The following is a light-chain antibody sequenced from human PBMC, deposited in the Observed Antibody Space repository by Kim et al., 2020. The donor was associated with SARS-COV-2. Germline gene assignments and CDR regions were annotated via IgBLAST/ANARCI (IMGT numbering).Light chain of an antibody. V-gene: IGLV1-40*01. Sequence: FTSSCTGSSSNIGAGFNVHWYQYLPGTAPKLLISDNNNRPSGVPDRFSASKSATSASLAITGLQAEDEADYYCQSYDTSLSGFVIFGGGTQLTVL. CDR2: DNN. CDR3: QSYDTSLSGFVI. CDR1: SSNIGAGFN. J-gene: IGLJ2*01.